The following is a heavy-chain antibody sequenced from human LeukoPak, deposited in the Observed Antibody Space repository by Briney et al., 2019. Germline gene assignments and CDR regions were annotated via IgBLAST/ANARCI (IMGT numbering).Heavy chain of an antibody. CDR1: GFTFSSYA. CDR3: ATNLDDPGGFDY. Sequence: GGSLRLSCAASGFTFSSYAMSWVRQAPGKGLEWVANIKQDGSEKYYVDSVKGRFTISRDNAKNSLYLQMNSLRAEDTAVYYCATNLDDPGGFDYWGQGTLVTVSS. D-gene: IGHD1-26*01. CDR2: IKQDGSEK. J-gene: IGHJ4*02. V-gene: IGHV3-7*01.